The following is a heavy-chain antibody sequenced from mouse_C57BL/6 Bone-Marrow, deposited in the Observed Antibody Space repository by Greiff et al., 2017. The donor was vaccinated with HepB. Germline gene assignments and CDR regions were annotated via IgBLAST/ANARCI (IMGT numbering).Heavy chain of an antibody. J-gene: IGHJ3*01. Sequence: QVQLQQPGAELVMPGASVKLSCKASGYTFTSYWMHWVKQRPGQGLEWIGEIDPSDSYTNYNQKFKGKSTLTVDKSSSTAYMQLISLTSEDSAVYYCARVGFAYWGQGTLVTVSA. CDR2: IDPSDSYT. V-gene: IGHV1-69*01. CDR3: ARVGFAY. CDR1: GYTFTSYW.